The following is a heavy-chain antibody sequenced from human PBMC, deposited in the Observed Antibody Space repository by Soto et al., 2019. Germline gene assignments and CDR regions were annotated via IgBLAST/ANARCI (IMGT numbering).Heavy chain of an antibody. CDR1: GYSFTSYW. V-gene: IGHV5-51*01. CDR3: AISGLGPGSYYNRRYGMDG. CDR2: IYPGDSDP. Sequence: GESLQISCKRCGYSFTSYWIGWVRPLPGNGLEWMGIIYPGDSDPRSSPSFHGQVTIAADKSISTAYWQWSSLKASDTAMYYCAISGLGPGSYYNRRYGMDGWGQGTKVTVSS. D-gene: IGHD3-10*01. J-gene: IGHJ6*02.